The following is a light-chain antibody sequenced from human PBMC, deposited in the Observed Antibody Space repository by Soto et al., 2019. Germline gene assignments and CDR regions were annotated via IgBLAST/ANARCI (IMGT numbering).Light chain of an antibody. V-gene: IGKV3-20*01. CDR3: QQSFSAPLT. CDR1: QSVGGTF. CDR2: GAS. Sequence: EIVLTQSPGTLSLSPGEGATLSCRASQSVGGTFLAWYQQKGGQAPRLLIHGASNRATGIPDRFSGSGSGTDFTLTISRLEPEDFAVYYCQQSFSAPLTFGGGIRVEI. J-gene: IGKJ4*01.